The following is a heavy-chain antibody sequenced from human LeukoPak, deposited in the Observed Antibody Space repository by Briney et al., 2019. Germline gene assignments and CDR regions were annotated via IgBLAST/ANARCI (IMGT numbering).Heavy chain of an antibody. CDR1: GFSFSSYW. V-gene: IGHV3-7*04. J-gene: IGHJ4*02. D-gene: IGHD5-24*01. Sequence: GRSLRLSCAASGFSFSSYWMSWVRQAPGKALEWLANIKQDRNQKYYVDSVKGRFTISRDNAKNSLYLQMRSLRGEDAAVYCCAREEMATFDYWGQGTLVTVSS. CDR2: IKQDRNQK. CDR3: AREEMATFDY.